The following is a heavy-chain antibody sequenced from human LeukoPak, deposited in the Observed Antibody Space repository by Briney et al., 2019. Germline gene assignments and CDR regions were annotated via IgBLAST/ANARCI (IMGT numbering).Heavy chain of an antibody. J-gene: IGHJ4*02. CDR2: ITFDGGHK. Sequence: GGSLRLSCAASGFTFDDYGMSWVRQAPGKGLEWVAVITFDGGHKFYGNSLKGRFTISRDNSKNSLYLQMSSLRADDTAVYYCVRETKANDYWGQGTLVTVSS. V-gene: IGHV3-30*03. CDR3: VRETKANDY. CDR1: GFTFDDYG.